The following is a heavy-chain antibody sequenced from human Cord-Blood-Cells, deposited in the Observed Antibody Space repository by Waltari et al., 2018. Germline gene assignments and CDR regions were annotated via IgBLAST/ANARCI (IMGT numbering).Heavy chain of an antibody. J-gene: IGHJ2*01. CDR2: IYWDDDK. Sequence: QITLKESGPTLVKPTQTLTLTCTFSGFSLSTSGVGVGWIRQPPGKALEWLALIYWDDDKRYSPSLKSRLTITKDTSKNQVVLTMTNMDPVDTATYYCAHKASPGKGDYWYFDLWGRGTLVTVSS. V-gene: IGHV2-5*02. CDR3: AHKASPGKGDYWYFDL. CDR1: GFSLSTSGVG. D-gene: IGHD3-10*01.